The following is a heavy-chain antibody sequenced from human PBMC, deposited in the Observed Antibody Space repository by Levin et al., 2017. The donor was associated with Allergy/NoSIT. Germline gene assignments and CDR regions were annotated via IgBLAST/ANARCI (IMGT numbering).Heavy chain of an antibody. D-gene: IGHD2-15*01. V-gene: IGHV4-59*11. J-gene: IGHJ4*02. CDR1: GDSISSHY. CDR3: AKEEGSGGPGY. CDR2: IYYTGST. Sequence: SQTLSLTCTVSGDSISSHYWSWIRQPPGKGLEWIGYIYYTGSTNYNPSLKSRVTISVDTSKNQFSLSLNSVTAADTAVYYCAKEEGSGGPGYWGQGTLVTVSS.